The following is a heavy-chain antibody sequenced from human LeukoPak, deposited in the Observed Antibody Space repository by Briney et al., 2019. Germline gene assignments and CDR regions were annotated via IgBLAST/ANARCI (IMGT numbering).Heavy chain of an antibody. CDR2: ISSSSSII. Sequence: GGSLRLSCAASGFTFSTYSINWVRQAPGKGLEWVSYISSSSSIIYYADSVKGRFTISRDNSKNTLYLQMNSLRAEDTAVYYCARDGSSWYAGDAFDIWGQGTMVTVSS. J-gene: IGHJ3*02. D-gene: IGHD6-13*01. CDR3: ARDGSSWYAGDAFDI. CDR1: GFTFSTYS. V-gene: IGHV3-48*01.